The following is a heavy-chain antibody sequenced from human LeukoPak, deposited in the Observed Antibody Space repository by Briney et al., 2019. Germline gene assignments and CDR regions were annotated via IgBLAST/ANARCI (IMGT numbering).Heavy chain of an antibody. Sequence: SVKVSCKASGGPFGRATVSWVRHAPGQGLELMGGIIPKFGSTNYAQKFQDRVTFTADESTNTAYMEVSSLTSDDTAFYCCASHPSSSWFAIYFRSWGQGTLVTVSS. CDR1: GGPFGRAT. CDR3: ASHPSSSWFAIYFRS. J-gene: IGHJ5*02. D-gene: IGHD6-13*01. CDR2: IIPKFGST. V-gene: IGHV1-69*01.